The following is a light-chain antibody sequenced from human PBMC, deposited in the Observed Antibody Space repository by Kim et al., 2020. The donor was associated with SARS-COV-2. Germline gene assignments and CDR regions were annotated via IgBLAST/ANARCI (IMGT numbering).Light chain of an antibody. CDR2: DVD. J-gene: IGLJ3*02. CDR3: SSFRSGNTLL. V-gene: IGLV2-14*04. CDR1: RSDVAAYNL. Sequence: GQSSTISRTGTRSDVAAYNLVSWYQQHPGEAPKVIIYDVDNRPSGVSNRFSGSKSGNTASLTISEVQAEDEADYYCSSFRSGNTLLFGGGTKLTVL.